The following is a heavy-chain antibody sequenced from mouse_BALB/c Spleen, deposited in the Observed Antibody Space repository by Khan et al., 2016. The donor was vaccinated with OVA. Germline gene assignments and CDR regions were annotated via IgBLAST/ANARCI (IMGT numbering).Heavy chain of an antibody. D-gene: IGHD2-4*01. CDR1: GYSITSDYA. J-gene: IGHJ2*01. CDR3: ARWDYDAPNY. Sequence: EVKLMESGPGLVKPSQSLSLTCTVTGYSITSDYAWNWIRQFPGNKLEWMGFISYSGSTSYNPSLKRRISITRDTSKNQFFLQLNSVTTEDTATYYCARWDYDAPNYWGQGTTLTVSS. V-gene: IGHV3-2*02. CDR2: ISYSGST.